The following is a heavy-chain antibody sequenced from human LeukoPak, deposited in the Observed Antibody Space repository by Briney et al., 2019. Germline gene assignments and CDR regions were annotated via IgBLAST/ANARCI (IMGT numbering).Heavy chain of an antibody. J-gene: IGHJ4*02. CDR1: GGSFSGYY. V-gene: IGHV4-34*01. CDR2: INHSGST. CDR3: ATTPPTRGFDY. Sequence: PSETLSLTCAVYGGSFSGYYWGWIRQPPGKGLEWIGEINHSGSTDYNPSLKSRVTISVDTSKNQFSLKLSSVTAADTAVYYCATTPPTRGFDYWGQGTLVTVSS. D-gene: IGHD3-10*01.